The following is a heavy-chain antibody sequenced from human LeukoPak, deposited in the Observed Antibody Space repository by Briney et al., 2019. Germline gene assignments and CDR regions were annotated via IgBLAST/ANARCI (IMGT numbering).Heavy chain of an antibody. CDR1: GYTFTSYY. V-gene: IGHV1-46*01. Sequence: ASVKVSCKAYGYTFTSYYMHWVRQAPGQGLEWMGIINPSGGSTSYAQKFQGRVTMTRDTSTSTVYMELSSLRSEDTAVYYCAREEMERFGELLGNWFDPWGQGTLVTVSS. CDR2: INPSGGST. J-gene: IGHJ5*02. D-gene: IGHD3-10*01. CDR3: AREEMERFGELLGNWFDP.